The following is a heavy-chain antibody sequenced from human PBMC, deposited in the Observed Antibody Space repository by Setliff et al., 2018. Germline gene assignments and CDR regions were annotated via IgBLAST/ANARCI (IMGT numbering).Heavy chain of an antibody. Sequence: SETLSLTCTVPGGSISSGGYYWSWIRQHPGKGLEWIGYIYYSGSTYYNPSHKSRGTISVDTSKNQFSLKLSSVTAADTAVYYCARGPPSYDFWSGYYVSNYYMDVWGKGTTVTVSS. J-gene: IGHJ6*03. CDR1: GGSISSGGYY. CDR3: ARGPPSYDFWSGYYVSNYYMDV. V-gene: IGHV4-31*03. CDR2: IYYSGST. D-gene: IGHD3-3*01.